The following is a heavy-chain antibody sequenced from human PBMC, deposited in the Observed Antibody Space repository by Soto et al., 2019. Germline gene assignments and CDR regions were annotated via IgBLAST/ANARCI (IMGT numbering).Heavy chain of an antibody. Sequence: EVQLVESGGGLVQHGESLRLSCAASGCSFYKYWMKGVRQAPGKGAEWVANIKPDGRDKNYLGPVKGRFTISRDNAKHSLFLQMNSLRAEDTAVYYCASGSSNAFDIGGKGTMVTVSS. J-gene: IGHJ3*02. CDR2: IKPDGRDK. CDR1: GCSFYKYW. V-gene: IGHV3-7*02. CDR3: ASGSSNAFDI.